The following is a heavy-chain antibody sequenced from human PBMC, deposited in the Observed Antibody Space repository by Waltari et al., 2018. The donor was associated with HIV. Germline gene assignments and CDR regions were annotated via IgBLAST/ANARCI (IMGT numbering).Heavy chain of an antibody. D-gene: IGHD3-22*01. CDR2: IYRSGTT. V-gene: IGHV4-38-2*02. J-gene: IGHJ3*02. Sequence: QVLLQESGPRLVKSSETLSLTCTVSASSISRNYSLGWIRQAPGKGLEWIGSIYRSGTTYYNPSFKTRVTISVNMSKNQYSLKLSSLTAADTAVYYCARDQDYYDSSGYTSYAFDIWGRGTMIIVSS. CDR1: ASSISRNYS. CDR3: ARDQDYYDSSGYTSYAFDI.